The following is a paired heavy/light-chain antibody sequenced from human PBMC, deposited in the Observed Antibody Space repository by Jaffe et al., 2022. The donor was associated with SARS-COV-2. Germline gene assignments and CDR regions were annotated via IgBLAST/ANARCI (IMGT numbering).Heavy chain of an antibody. D-gene: IGHD2-8*02. CDR2: ITTSGRST. Sequence: EVQLVESGGGLVQPGGSLRLSCAASRFTFSDYTMSWVRQAPGEGLEWVSSITTSGRSTYYADSVKGRFTISRDDSENTLYLQMNSLRVEDTAIYYCAKGPRAGTGVAYWGQGTLVTVSS. V-gene: IGHV3-23*04. CDR3: AKGPRAGTGVAY. J-gene: IGHJ4*02. CDR1: RFTFSDYT.
Light chain of an antibody. CDR2: DAS. Sequence: DIQMTQSPSSLSASVGDRVTITCRASQGINNYLAWFQQKPGKAPKSLIYDASTLQSGVPSKFSGSGSGTDFTLTISSLQPEDFANYYCQQYKSYPITFGQGTRLEIK. CDR1: QGINNY. CDR3: QQYKSYPIT. J-gene: IGKJ5*01. V-gene: IGKV1-16*02.